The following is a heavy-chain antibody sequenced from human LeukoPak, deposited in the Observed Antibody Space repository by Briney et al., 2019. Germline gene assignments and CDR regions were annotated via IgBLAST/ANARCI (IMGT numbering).Heavy chain of an antibody. D-gene: IGHD3-10*01. J-gene: IGHJ4*02. CDR1: GFTFSNAW. V-gene: IGHV3-15*01. CDR3: TTKNDPYYYGSGSPFDY. CDR2: IKSKTDGGTT. Sequence: GGSLRLSCAASGFTFSNAWMSWVRQAPGKGLEWVGRIKSKTDGGTTDYAAPVKGRFTISRDDSKNTLYLQMNSLKTEDTAVYYCTTKNDPYYYGSGSPFDYWGQGTLVTVSS.